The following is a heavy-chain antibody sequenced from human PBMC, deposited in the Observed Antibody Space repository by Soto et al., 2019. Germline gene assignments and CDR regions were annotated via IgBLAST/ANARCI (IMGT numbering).Heavy chain of an antibody. CDR3: TIGVAATPVYAFDI. D-gene: IGHD2-15*01. Sequence: EVQLVESGGGLVKPGGSLRLSCAASGFTFSNAWMNWVRQAPGKGLEWVGRIKSKTDGGTTDYAAPVKGRFTISRDDSKNTLYLQMNSLKTEDTAVYYCTIGVAATPVYAFDIWGQGQWSPSLQ. CDR1: GFTFSNAW. CDR2: IKSKTDGGTT. V-gene: IGHV3-15*07. J-gene: IGHJ3*02.